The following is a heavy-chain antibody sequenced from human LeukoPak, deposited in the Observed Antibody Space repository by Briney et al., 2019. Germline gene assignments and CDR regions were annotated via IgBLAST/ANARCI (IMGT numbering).Heavy chain of an antibody. Sequence: SETLSLTCTVSGGSIISYYWSWIRQPAGKGLEWIGRIYTSGNTNYSPSLKSRVTMSVDTSEHQFSLNLSSVTAADTAVYYCAREIGRDGYNRSFDYWGQGTLVTVSS. J-gene: IGHJ4*02. CDR1: GGSIISYY. V-gene: IGHV4-4*07. D-gene: IGHD5-24*01. CDR3: AREIGRDGYNRSFDY. CDR2: IYTSGNT.